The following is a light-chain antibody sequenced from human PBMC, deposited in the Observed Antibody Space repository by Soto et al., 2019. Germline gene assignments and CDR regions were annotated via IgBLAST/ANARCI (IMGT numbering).Light chain of an antibody. CDR2: EVT. CDR1: SSDVGGYDH. J-gene: IGLJ1*01. V-gene: IGLV2-8*01. CDR3: ASYAGTKLFV. Sequence: QSVLTQPASVSGSPGQSITISCTGTSSDVGGYDHVSWYQQHPGKAPKLVIYEVTKRPSGVPDRFSGSKSGSTASLTVSGLQADDEADYYCASYAGTKLFVFGSGTKVTVL.